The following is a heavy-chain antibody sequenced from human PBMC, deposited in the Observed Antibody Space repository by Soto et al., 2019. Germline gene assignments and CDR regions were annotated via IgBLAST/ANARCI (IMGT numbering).Heavy chain of an antibody. CDR1: GYAFTRCG. CDR3: ARGGYFDSSNYLAY. J-gene: IGHJ4*02. V-gene: IGHV1-3*01. CDR2: INPGNGNT. D-gene: IGHD3-22*01. Sequence: ASVKVSCKASGYAFTRCGINWVRQAPGRGLEWMGWINPGNGNTKYSQQFQGRVIIDRDTSASTAYMELSSLRSEDTAVYYCARGGYFDSSNYLAYWGLGTLVNVSS.